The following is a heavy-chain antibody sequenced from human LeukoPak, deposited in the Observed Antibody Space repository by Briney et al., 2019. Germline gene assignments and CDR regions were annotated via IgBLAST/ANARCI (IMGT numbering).Heavy chain of an antibody. V-gene: IGHV1-2*04. CDR1: GYTFTGYY. CDR2: INPNSGGT. J-gene: IGHJ4*02. CDR3: ARSVAVAGTGNLDY. D-gene: IGHD6-19*01. Sequence: APVKVSCKASGYTFTGYYMHWVRQAPGQGLEWMGWINPNSGGTNYAQKFQGWVTMTRDTSISTAYMELSRLRSDDTAVYYCARSVAVAGTGNLDYRGQGTLVTVSS.